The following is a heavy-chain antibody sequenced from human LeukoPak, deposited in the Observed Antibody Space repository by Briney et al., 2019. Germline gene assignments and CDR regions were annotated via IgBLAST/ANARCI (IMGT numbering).Heavy chain of an antibody. Sequence: GGFLRLSCAASGFIFSGSWMTWVRQAPGKGLEWVANIKQDGSEKYYVDSVKGRFTIYRDNTKNSLYLQMNGLRAEDTAVYYCVRHQGTTFDYWGQGTLVAVSS. V-gene: IGHV3-7*03. CDR2: IKQDGSEK. D-gene: IGHD1-1*01. CDR1: GFIFSGSW. J-gene: IGHJ4*02. CDR3: VRHQGTTFDY.